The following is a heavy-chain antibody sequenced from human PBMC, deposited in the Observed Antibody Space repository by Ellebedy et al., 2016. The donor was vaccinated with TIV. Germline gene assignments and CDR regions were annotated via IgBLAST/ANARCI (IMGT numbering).Heavy chain of an antibody. V-gene: IGHV1-69*13. CDR1: GGTFSSYA. D-gene: IGHD2-8*01. CDR3: ARAHMVYASDYYYYGMDV. CDR2: IIPIFGTA. Sequence: SVKVSCXASGGTFSSYAISWVRQAPGQGLEWMGGIIPIFGTANYAQKFQGRVTITADESTSTAYMELSSLRSEDTAVYYCARAHMVYASDYYYYGMDVWGQGTTVTVSS. J-gene: IGHJ6*02.